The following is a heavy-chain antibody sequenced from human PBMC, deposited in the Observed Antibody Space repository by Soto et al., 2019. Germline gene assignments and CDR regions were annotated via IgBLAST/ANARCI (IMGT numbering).Heavy chain of an antibody. V-gene: IGHV1-69*06. CDR1: GDSFNNDG. CDR2: IIPHFGPA. Sequence: QVQLVQSGAEVKKPGSSVKVSCKASGDSFNNDGVNWVRQAPGQGLEWVGGIIPHFGPAKYPQKFQGRATITADTPTKTVFMELLILTSDDTAIYYCARGALLDWHNYFALDVWGKWTSVTVSS. CDR3: ARGALLDWHNYFALDV. D-gene: IGHD3-9*01. J-gene: IGHJ6*04.